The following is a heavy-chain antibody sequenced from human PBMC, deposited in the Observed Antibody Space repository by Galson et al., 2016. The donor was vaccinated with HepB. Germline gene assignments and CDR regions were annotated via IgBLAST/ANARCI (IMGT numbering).Heavy chain of an antibody. J-gene: IGHJ4*02. D-gene: IGHD6-13*01. CDR1: GFTFSSYA. V-gene: IGHV3-23*01. CDR2: MSDSDDI. CDR3: AKDKRGHSSAWYWYFDY. Sequence: SLRLSCAASGFTFSSYAMAWVRQAPGKELEWVSGMSDSDDIYYSPTVKGRFTISRDNSKNTVFLQLTSLRAEDTAVYYCAKDKRGHSSAWYWYFDYWGPGTLVSVSS.